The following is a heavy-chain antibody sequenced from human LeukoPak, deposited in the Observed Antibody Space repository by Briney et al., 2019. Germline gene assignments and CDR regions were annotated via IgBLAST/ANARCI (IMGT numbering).Heavy chain of an antibody. J-gene: IGHJ4*02. CDR1: GFTFSSYW. CDR2: IETLGQII. CDR3: ARGIGYYYGSGSYHYDF. D-gene: IGHD3-10*01. V-gene: IGHV3-48*02. Sequence: GGSLRLSCAASGFTFSSYWMHWVRQAPGKGLEWVSYIETLGQIIYYADSVKGRFSISRDNAKNSLYLQMNSLRDEDTAVYYCARGIGYYYGSGSYHYDFWGQGTLVTVSS.